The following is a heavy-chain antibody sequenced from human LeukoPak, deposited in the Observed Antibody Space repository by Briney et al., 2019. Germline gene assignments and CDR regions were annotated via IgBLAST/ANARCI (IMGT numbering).Heavy chain of an antibody. D-gene: IGHD6-19*01. CDR3: AKDRHWLALDD. CDR2: ITGGGTT. J-gene: IGHJ4*02. CDR1: GFTFSSHG. Sequence: GGTLRLSCAASGFTFSSHGMNWVRQAPGKGLEWVSGITGGGTTYYADSVKGRVTISRGNSKNTLYLQMNSLRAEDTAVYYCAKDRHWLALDDWGQGTLVTVSS. V-gene: IGHV3-23*01.